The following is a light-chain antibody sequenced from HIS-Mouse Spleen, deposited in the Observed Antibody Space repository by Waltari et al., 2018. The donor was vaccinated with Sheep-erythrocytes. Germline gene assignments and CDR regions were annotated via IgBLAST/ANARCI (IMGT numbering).Light chain of an antibody. V-gene: IGLV1-47*01. CDR3: AAWDDSLSGVV. CDR2: RNN. CDR1: SSNIGRNY. J-gene: IGLJ2*01. Sequence: QSVLTQPPSASGTPGQRVTISCSGSSSNIGRNYVYWYQQLQGTAPKLLIYRNNRRPSGCPDRFSDCKSGTSASLAIGGLRSEDEADYYWAAWDDSLSGVVFGRGTKLTVL.